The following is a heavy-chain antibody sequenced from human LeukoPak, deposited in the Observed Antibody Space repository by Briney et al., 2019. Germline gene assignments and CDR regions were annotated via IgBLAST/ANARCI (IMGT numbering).Heavy chain of an antibody. CDR2: ISYDGSNK. D-gene: IGHD4-17*01. J-gene: IGHJ4*02. CDR3: ARDWYYGDYPNLDY. CDR1: GFTFSSYA. Sequence: GWSLRLSCAASGFTFSSYAMHWVRQAPGKGLEWVAVISYDGSNKYYADSVKGRFTISRDNSKNTLYLQMNSLRAEDTAVYYCARDWYYGDYPNLDYWGQGTLVTVSS. V-gene: IGHV3-30-3*01.